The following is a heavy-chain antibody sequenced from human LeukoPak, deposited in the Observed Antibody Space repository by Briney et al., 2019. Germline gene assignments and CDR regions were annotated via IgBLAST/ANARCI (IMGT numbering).Heavy chain of an antibody. V-gene: IGHV1-69*04. CDR1: GGTFSSYT. CDR2: IIPILGIA. J-gene: IGHJ6*02. Sequence: SVKVSCKASGGTFSSYTISWVRQAPRQGLEWMGRIIPILGIANYAQKFQGRVTITADKSTSTAYMELSSLRSEDTAVYYCARDRWGTAYPFPYYYYGMDVWGQGTTVTVSS. CDR3: ARDRWGTAYPFPYYYYGMDV. D-gene: IGHD6-13*01.